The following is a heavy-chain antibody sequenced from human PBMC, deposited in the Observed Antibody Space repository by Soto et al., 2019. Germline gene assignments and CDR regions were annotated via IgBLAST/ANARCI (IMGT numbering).Heavy chain of an antibody. CDR2: IRAYNGNT. CDR1: GYTFTSYG. Sequence: QVQLVQSGAEVKKPGASVKVSCKASGYTFTSYGISWVRQAPGQGLEWMGWIRAYNGNTNYAQKLQGRVTKTTDTSTSPASMELSSLRTHNSAVYYCARDLPTMDVWGQGTTVTVSS. J-gene: IGHJ6*02. V-gene: IGHV1-18*01. CDR3: ARDLPTMDV.